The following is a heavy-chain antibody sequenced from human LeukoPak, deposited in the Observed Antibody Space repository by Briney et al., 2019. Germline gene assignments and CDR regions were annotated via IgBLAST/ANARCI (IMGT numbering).Heavy chain of an antibody. V-gene: IGHV1-8*01. J-gene: IGHJ3*02. Sequence: ASVKVSCKASGYTFTSYDINWVRQATGQGLEWMGWMNPNSGNTGYAQKFQGRVTMTRDTSTSTVYMELSSLRSEDTAVYYCARGGDYVWGSYRDAFDIWGQGTMVTVSS. CDR3: ARGGDYVWGSYRDAFDI. CDR2: MNPNSGNT. CDR1: GYTFTSYD. D-gene: IGHD3-16*02.